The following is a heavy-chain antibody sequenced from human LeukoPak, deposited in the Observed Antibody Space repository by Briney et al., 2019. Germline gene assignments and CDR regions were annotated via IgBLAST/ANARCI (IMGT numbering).Heavy chain of an antibody. Sequence: PSETLSLTCTVSGASISNDAYHWGWIRQPPGKGLEWIGSINYSGGTHYNPSLKSRVTISADKSKNQSSLKLSSVTAADTAVYYCARLWSTDCSAGTCPHQPNYWGQGTLVTASS. D-gene: IGHD2-15*01. CDR1: GASISNDAYH. CDR2: INYSGGT. V-gene: IGHV4-39*01. CDR3: ARLWSTDCSAGTCPHQPNY. J-gene: IGHJ4*02.